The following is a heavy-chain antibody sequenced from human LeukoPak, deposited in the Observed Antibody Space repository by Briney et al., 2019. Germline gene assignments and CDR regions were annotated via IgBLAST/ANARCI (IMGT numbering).Heavy chain of an antibody. CDR2: IFPGDSDS. CDR3: ARMRDAYPDY. CDR1: GYIFTSYW. Sequence: GESLQISCKGSGYIFTSYWIGWVRQLPGKGLEWMGIIFPGDSDSRYSPSCQGQVTISPDKSINTAYLQWSSLKASDTAMYLCARMRDAYPDYWGQGTLLTVSS. V-gene: IGHV5-51*01. D-gene: IGHD5-24*01. J-gene: IGHJ4*02.